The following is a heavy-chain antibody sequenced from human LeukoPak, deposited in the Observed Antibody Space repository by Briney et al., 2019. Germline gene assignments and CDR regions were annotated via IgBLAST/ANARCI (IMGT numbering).Heavy chain of an antibody. V-gene: IGHV4-34*01. CDR3: ARGGVYCSSTSCPESNWFDP. CDR1: GGSFSGYY. D-gene: IGHD2-2*01. Sequence: SETLSLTCAVYGGSFSGYYWNWIRRPPGKGLEWIGEINHSGSTNYNPSLKSRVTISVDTSKNQFSLKLSSVTAADTAVYYCARGGVYCSSTSCPESNWFDPWGRGTLVTVSS. J-gene: IGHJ5*02. CDR2: INHSGST.